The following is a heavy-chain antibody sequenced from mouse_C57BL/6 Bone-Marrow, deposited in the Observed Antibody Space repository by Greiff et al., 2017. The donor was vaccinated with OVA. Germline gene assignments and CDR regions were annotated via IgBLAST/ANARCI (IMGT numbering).Heavy chain of an antibody. V-gene: IGHV1-52*01. CDR3: AREKNYYGSSYDYAMDY. Sequence: VKLQQPGAELVRPGSSVKLSCKASGYTFTSYWMHWVKQRPIQGLEWIGNIDPSDSETPYNQKFKDKATLTVDKSSSTAYMQLSSLTSEDSAVYYCAREKNYYGSSYDYAMDYWGQGTSVTVSS. CDR2: IDPSDSET. CDR1: GYTFTSYW. D-gene: IGHD1-1*01. J-gene: IGHJ4*01.